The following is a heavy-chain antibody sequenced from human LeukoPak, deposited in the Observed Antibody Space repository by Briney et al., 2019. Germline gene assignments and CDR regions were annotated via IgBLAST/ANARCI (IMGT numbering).Heavy chain of an antibody. D-gene: IGHD3-16*02. CDR3: ARGGSYVWGSYRLKSWFDP. CDR2: IYYSGTT. Sequence: SETLSLTCTVSGGSISSYYWNWVRQPPGKGLEWIRFIYYSGTTNYNPSLKSRVTISVDTSKNQFSLKLSSVTAADTAVYYCARGGSYVWGSYRLKSWFDPWGQGTLVTVSS. CDR1: GGSISSYY. V-gene: IGHV4-59*01. J-gene: IGHJ5*02.